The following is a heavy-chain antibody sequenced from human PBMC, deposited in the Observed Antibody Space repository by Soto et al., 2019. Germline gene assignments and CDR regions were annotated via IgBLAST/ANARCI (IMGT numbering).Heavy chain of an antibody. CDR3: AKETRHRLWYFDL. CDR2: VSTSGTST. D-gene: IGHD2-21*02. CDR1: GFTFNDYS. Sequence: GGSLRLSCAASGFTFNDYSVTWVRQAPGKGLQWVSTVSTSGTSTYYADPVKGRFTISRDNSKNTLYLQMNSLSVEDTAIYYCAKETRHRLWYFDLWGRGTLVTGSS. J-gene: IGHJ2*01. V-gene: IGHV3-23*01.